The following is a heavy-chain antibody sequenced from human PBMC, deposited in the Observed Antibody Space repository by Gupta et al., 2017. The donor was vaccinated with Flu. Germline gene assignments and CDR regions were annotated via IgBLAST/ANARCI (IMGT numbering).Heavy chain of an antibody. Sequence: QMQLVESVGGVVRFGTSLRLACAASGFTFSGSGLHWVRQAPGTGLGWVADIASDGSHKDYADSVRGRFTISRDNSKNTLSLEMDSLRVEDTAVYYCAKDGPWTASCPYYCYYMDVWGKGTTVTVSS. CDR3: AKDGPWTASCPYYCYYMDV. J-gene: IGHJ6*03. CDR1: GFTFSGSG. CDR2: IASDGSHK. V-gene: IGHV3-30*18. D-gene: IGHD2-2*01.